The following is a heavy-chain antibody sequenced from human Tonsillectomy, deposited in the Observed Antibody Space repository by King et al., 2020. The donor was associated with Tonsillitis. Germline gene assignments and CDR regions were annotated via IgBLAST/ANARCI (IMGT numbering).Heavy chain of an antibody. CDR1: GFTFSSYA. CDR2: ISGSGGST. V-gene: IGHV3-23*04. CDR3: AKAPGHPVYYFDY. J-gene: IGHJ4*02. D-gene: IGHD2-8*01. Sequence: VQLVESGGGLVQPGGSLRLSCAASGFTFSSYAMSWVRQAPGKGLEGVSAISGSGGSTYYADSVKGRFTIARDNSKKKLYLQRKSRRAEETAVYYCAKAPGHPVYYFDYWGQGTLVTVSS.